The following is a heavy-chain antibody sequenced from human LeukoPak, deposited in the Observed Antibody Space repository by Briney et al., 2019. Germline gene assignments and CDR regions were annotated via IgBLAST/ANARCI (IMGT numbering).Heavy chain of an antibody. D-gene: IGHD2-2*02. Sequence: GGSLRLSCAASGFTFSSYGMHWVRQAPGKGLEWVAVISYDGSNKYYADSVKGRFTISRDNSKNTLYLQMNSLRAEDTAVYYCAKDAYCSSTSCYIFSYYYYGMDVWGQGTRSPSP. V-gene: IGHV3-30*18. CDR1: GFTFSSYG. J-gene: IGHJ6*02. CDR3: AKDAYCSSTSCYIFSYYYYGMDV. CDR2: ISYDGSNK.